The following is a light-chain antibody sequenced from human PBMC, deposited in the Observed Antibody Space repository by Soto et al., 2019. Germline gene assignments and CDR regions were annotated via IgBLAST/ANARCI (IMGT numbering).Light chain of an antibody. V-gene: IGKV3-20*01. J-gene: IGKJ5*01. CDR2: GAS. Sequence: ESECSESPRTVSLSPGEKATLSFRASQSVNSNLAWYQQKPGQAPRLLIYGASTRATGIPARFSGSVSGTDFTLTISSLEPEDFAVFYCQQYATSPSFGQGTRLEI. CDR1: QSVNSN. CDR3: QQYATSPS.